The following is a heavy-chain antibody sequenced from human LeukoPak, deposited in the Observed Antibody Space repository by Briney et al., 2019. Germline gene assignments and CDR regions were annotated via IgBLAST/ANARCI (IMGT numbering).Heavy chain of an antibody. J-gene: IGHJ5*02. V-gene: IGHV3-33*01. CDR3: ARDLGYSGYDP. CDR1: GFTFSSYG. Sequence: GRSLRLSCAASGFTFSSYGMHWVRQAPGKGLEWVAIIWYDGTNKYYADSVKGRFTISRDNSKNTLYLQMNSLRAEDTAVYYCARDLGYSGYDPWGQGTLVTVSS. CDR2: IWYDGTNK. D-gene: IGHD5-12*01.